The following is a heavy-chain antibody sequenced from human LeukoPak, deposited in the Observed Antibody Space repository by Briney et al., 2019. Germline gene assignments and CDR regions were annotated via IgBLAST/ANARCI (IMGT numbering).Heavy chain of an antibody. D-gene: IGHD3-9*01. Sequence: PSETLSLTCTVSGXSLSSSSFYWGWIRQAPGKGLEWVASMYYSGTTYYNPSLKSRVTISADTSKKRFSLKLRSVAAADTAVYYCTRGSYDVLTGYSTLGEFWGQGTLVIVSS. J-gene: IGHJ1*01. V-gene: IGHV4-39*01. CDR3: TRGSYDVLTGYSTLGEF. CDR1: GXSLSSSSFY. CDR2: MYYSGTT.